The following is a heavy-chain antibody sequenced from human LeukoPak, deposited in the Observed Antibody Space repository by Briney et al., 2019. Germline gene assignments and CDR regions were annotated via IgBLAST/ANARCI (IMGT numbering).Heavy chain of an antibody. Sequence: GGSLRLSCAASGFTFSSYWMSWVRQAPGKGLEWVANIKQDGSEKYYVDSVKGRFTISRDNAKNSLYLQMNSLRDEDTAVYYCARVMIVVVIISQGMDVWGQGTTVTVSS. CDR3: ARVMIVVVIISQGMDV. J-gene: IGHJ6*02. CDR1: GFTFSSYW. D-gene: IGHD3-22*01. V-gene: IGHV3-7*02. CDR2: IKQDGSEK.